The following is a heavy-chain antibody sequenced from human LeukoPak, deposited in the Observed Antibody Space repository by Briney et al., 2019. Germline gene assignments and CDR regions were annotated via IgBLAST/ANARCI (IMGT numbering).Heavy chain of an antibody. Sequence: SETLSLTCAVYGGSFSPYYWSWIRQSPDKGLEWIGEINHSRSTNYNPSLKSRVTISVDTSKNQFSLKLSSVTAADTAVYYCARYDSSGYYLGSFFDYWGQGTLVTVSS. CDR2: INHSRST. J-gene: IGHJ4*02. CDR1: GGSFSPYY. V-gene: IGHV4-34*01. D-gene: IGHD3-22*01. CDR3: ARYDSSGYYLGSFFDY.